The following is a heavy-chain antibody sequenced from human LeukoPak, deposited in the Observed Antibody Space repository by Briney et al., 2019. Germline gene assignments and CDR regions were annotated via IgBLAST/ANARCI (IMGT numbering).Heavy chain of an antibody. V-gene: IGHV3-23*01. CDR3: AKTMDGRSSVTVDY. D-gene: IGHD3-10*01. CDR1: GFTFSSYA. Sequence: GGSLRLSCAASGFTFSSYAMSWVRQAPGKGLGWVSAISGSGGSTYYADSVKGRFTISRDNSKNTLYLQMNSLRAEDTAVYYCAKTMDGRSSVTVDYWGQGTLVTVSS. CDR2: ISGSGGST. J-gene: IGHJ4*02.